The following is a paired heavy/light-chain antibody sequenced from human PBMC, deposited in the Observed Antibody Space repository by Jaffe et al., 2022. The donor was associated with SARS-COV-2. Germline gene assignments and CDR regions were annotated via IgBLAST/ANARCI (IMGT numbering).Light chain of an antibody. CDR2: KAS. CDR3: QHLGT. J-gene: IGKJ1*01. Sequence: DIQMTQSPSTLSASVGDRVTITCRASQSISSWLAWYQQKPGKAPKLLIYKASSLESGVPSRFSGSGSGTEFTLTISSLQPDDFATYYCQHLGTFGQGTKVEIK. CDR1: QSISSW. V-gene: IGKV1-5*03.
Heavy chain of an antibody. Sequence: QVQLQESGPGLVKPSETLSLTCTVSGGSISSYYWSWIRQPAGKGLEWIGRIYTSGSTNYNPSLKSRVTMSVDTSKNQFSLKLSSVTAADTAVYYCASGDYDSSGYYVGFDPWGQGTLVTVSS. V-gene: IGHV4-4*07. CDR2: IYTSGST. CDR1: GGSISSYY. J-gene: IGHJ5*02. CDR3: ASGDYDSSGYYVGFDP. D-gene: IGHD3-22*01.